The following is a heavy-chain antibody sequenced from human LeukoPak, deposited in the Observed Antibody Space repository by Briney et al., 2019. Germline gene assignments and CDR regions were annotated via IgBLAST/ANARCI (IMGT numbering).Heavy chain of an antibody. D-gene: IGHD6-13*01. V-gene: IGHV3-66*01. CDR1: GFTVSGNY. Sequence: PGGSLRLSCAVSGFTVSGNYMNWVRQAPGKGLEWVSVIYSGGTTYYADSVKGRFTISRDNSKNTLYLQLNSLRVEDTAVYYCARGALGAAGRLDYWGQGTLVTVSS. CDR2: IYSGGTT. J-gene: IGHJ4*02. CDR3: ARGALGAAGRLDY.